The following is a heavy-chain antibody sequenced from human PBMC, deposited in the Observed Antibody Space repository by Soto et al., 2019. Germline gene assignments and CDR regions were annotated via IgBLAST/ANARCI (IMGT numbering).Heavy chain of an antibody. CDR3: ARMNILTGYYFDY. CDR1: GGSISNGGYS. V-gene: IGHV4-30-2*01. J-gene: IGHJ4*02. D-gene: IGHD3-9*01. CDR2: IYQSGRT. Sequence: SSETLSLTCAVSGGSISNGGYSWNWVRQPPGTGLEWIGYIYQSGRTYYNPSLKSRVTISVDRSKNQFSLKLSSVTAADTAVYFCARMNILTGYYFDYWGQGTLVTVSS.